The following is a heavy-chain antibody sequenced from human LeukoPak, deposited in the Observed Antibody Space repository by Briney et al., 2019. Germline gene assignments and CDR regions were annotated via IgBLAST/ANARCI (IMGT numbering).Heavy chain of an antibody. CDR1: GGSISSNAYF. CDR2: IYYSGST. V-gene: IGHV4-39*01. Sequence: SETLSLTCTVSGGSISSNAYFWGWIRQPPGKGLEWIGSIYYSGSTYYNPSLKSRVTTSVDTSKNQFSLKLSSVTAADTAVYYCAIGPTTVTRYNWFDPWGQGTLVTVSS. D-gene: IGHD4-17*01. J-gene: IGHJ5*02. CDR3: AIGPTTVTRYNWFDP.